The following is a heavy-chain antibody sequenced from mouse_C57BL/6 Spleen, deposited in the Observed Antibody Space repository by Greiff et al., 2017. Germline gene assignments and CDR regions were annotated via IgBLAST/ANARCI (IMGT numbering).Heavy chain of an antibody. CDR3: ARGVDYDVAVTAY. D-gene: IGHD2-4*01. CDR1: GFSLTSYG. Sequence: VQLQQSGPGLVQPSQSLSITCTVSGFSLTSYGVHWVRQSPGKGLEWLGVIWSGGSTDYNAAFISRLSISKDNSKSQVFFKMNRLQADDTVIYYCARGVDYDVAVTAYWGQGTSVTVSS. CDR2: IWSGGST. J-gene: IGHJ4*01. V-gene: IGHV2-2*01.